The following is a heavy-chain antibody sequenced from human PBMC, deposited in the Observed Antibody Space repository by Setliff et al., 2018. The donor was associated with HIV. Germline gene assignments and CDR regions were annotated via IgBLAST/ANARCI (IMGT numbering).Heavy chain of an antibody. J-gene: IGHJ5*01. CDR2: VYASGET. D-gene: IGHD2-2*01. CDR1: GGSISSYS. Sequence: PSETLSLTCTVSGGSISSYSWNWIRQPPGRGLEWIGYVYASGETNYNPSLKSRVTMSTDTSRNQLFLNLNYATAADTAVYFCARRVLQDSTITSSNWFDSWGQGTLVTVSS. V-gene: IGHV4-4*09. CDR3: ARRVLQDSTITSSNWFDS.